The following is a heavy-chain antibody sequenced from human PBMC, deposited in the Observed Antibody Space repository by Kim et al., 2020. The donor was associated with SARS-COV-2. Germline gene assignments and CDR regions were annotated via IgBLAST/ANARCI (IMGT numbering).Heavy chain of an antibody. Sequence: LKSRVTISVDTSKNQVSLKLSSVTAADTAVYYCARGRYYGSGSYYNGLDYWGQGTLVTVSS. D-gene: IGHD3-10*01. CDR3: ARGRYYGSGSYYNGLDY. V-gene: IGHV4-34*01. J-gene: IGHJ4*02.